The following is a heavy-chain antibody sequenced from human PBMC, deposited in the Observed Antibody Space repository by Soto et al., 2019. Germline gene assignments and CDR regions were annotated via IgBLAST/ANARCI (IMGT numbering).Heavy chain of an antibody. Sequence: PGGSLRLSCAVSGFTVSSNYMNWVRQAPGKGLEWVSGMYWKDGNTHYADSVKGRFTISRDNAKNSLFLQLNSLRAEDTALYYCVRSGDYRSGSYWYFFDYWGQGALVTVSS. CDR1: GFTVSSNY. J-gene: IGHJ4*02. CDR3: VRSGDYRSGSYWYFFDY. V-gene: IGHV3-20*04. D-gene: IGHD3-10*01. CDR2: MYWKDGNT.